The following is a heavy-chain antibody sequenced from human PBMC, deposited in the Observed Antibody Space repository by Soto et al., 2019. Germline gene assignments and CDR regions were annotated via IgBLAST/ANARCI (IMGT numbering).Heavy chain of an antibody. D-gene: IGHD6-19*01. CDR2: IYYSGST. J-gene: IGHJ5*02. Sequence: SETLSLTCTASGGSISSYYWSWIRQPPGKGLEWIGYIYYSGSTNYNPSLKSRVTISVDTSKNQFSLKLSSVTAADTAVYYCARLYLYSSGWYIWWFDPWGQGTQVTVSS. V-gene: IGHV4-59*01. CDR3: ARLYLYSSGWYIWWFDP. CDR1: GGSISSYY.